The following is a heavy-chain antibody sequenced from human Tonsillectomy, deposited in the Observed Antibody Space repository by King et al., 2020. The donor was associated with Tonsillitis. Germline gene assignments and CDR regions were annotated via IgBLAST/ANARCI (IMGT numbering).Heavy chain of an antibody. CDR3: ATLGVPDYFDY. D-gene: IGHD3-16*01. Sequence: VQLVESGGGVVQPGRALRLSCTASGFTFNTYAMHWVRQAPGKGLEWVAAITYDGSNEYYKDSVKGRFAISRDNSKNTLYLQMHSLRTQDTAVYYCATLGVPDYFDYWGQGTLVTVSS. V-gene: IGHV3-30*09. CDR1: GFTFNTYA. CDR2: ITYDGSNE. J-gene: IGHJ4*02.